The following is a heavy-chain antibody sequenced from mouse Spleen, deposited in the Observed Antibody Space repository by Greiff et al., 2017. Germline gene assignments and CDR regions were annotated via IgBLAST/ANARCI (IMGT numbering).Heavy chain of an antibody. D-gene: IGHD1-1*02. J-gene: IGHJ1*01. V-gene: IGHV1-4*01. Sequence: QVQLQQSGAELARPGASVKMSCKASGYTFTSYTMHWVKQRPGQGLEWIGYINPSSGYTKYNQKFKDKATLTADKSSSTAYMQLSSLTSEDSAVYYCARSGVMGYWYFDVWGAGTTVTVSS. CDR2: INPSSGYT. CDR1: GYTFTSYT. CDR3: ARSGVMGYWYFDV.